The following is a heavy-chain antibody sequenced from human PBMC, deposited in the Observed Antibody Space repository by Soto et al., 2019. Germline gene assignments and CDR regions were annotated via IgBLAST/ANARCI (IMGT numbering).Heavy chain of an antibody. J-gene: IGHJ4*01. CDR2: IYHGGTT. Sequence: SETLSLTCTVSGYSISSGSYWGWIRQPPGKGPEWIASIYHGGTTFYNPSLKSRVTVSVDKSNNQFSLKLRSVAAADTAVYYCAKAHAMVVAGSTFDYWGHGTLVTVSS. CDR1: GYSISSGSY. D-gene: IGHD6-19*01. CDR3: AKAHAMVVAGSTFDY. V-gene: IGHV4-38-2*02.